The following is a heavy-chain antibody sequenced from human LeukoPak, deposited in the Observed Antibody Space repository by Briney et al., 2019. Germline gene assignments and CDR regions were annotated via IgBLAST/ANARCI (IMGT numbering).Heavy chain of an antibody. CDR2: IYSGGST. D-gene: IGHD1-26*01. Sequence: GGSLRLSCAASGFTVSSNYMSWVRQAPGKGLEWGSVIYSGGSTYYADSVKGRFTISRDNSKNTLYLQMNSLRAEDTAVYYCARYPRVGATNYYYYMDVWGKGTTVTVSS. CDR1: GFTVSSNY. J-gene: IGHJ6*03. V-gene: IGHV3-66*02. CDR3: ARYPRVGATNYYYYMDV.